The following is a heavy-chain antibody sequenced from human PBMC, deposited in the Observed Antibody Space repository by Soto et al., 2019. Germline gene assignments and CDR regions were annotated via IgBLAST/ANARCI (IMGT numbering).Heavy chain of an antibody. J-gene: IGHJ5*02. CDR3: ARDLEVAGTHWIDP. CDR2: MYHGGST. Sequence: PSETLSLTCAVSGYSISSGYYWGWIRQPPGKGLEWIGSMYHGGSTYYNPSLKSRVTISLDTSKNQFSLRLSSVTAADTAVYYCARDLEVAGTHWIDPSGQGTLVTVSS. CDR1: GYSISSGYY. V-gene: IGHV4-38-2*02. D-gene: IGHD1-7*01.